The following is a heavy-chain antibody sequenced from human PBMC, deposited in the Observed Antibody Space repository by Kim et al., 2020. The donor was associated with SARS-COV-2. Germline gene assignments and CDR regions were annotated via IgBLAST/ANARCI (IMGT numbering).Heavy chain of an antibody. CDR3: VKEAAFTTIVVDYYFDY. D-gene: IGHD3-22*01. Sequence: VEGRFTISRDNSQKTLYLQMNSLRTEDTALYYCVKEAAFTTIVVDYYFDYWGQGTLVTVSS. V-gene: IGHV3-30*02. J-gene: IGHJ4*02.